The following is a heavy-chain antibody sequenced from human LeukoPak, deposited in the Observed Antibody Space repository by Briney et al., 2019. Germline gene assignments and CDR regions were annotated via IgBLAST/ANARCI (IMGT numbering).Heavy chain of an antibody. V-gene: IGHV3-30-3*01. CDR2: ISYDGSNK. CDR3: AKGPLQYGDYVRYFDY. CDR1: GFTFSSYA. J-gene: IGHJ4*02. Sequence: GGSLRLSCAASGFTFSSYAMHWVRQAPGKGLEWVAVISYDGSNKYYADSVKGRFTISRDNSKNTLYLQMNSLRAEDTAVYYCAKGPLQYGDYVRYFDYWGQGTLVTVSS. D-gene: IGHD4-17*01.